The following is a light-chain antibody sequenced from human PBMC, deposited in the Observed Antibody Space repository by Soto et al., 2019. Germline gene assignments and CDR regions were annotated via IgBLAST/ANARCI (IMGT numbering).Light chain of an antibody. CDR1: SGHRNYI. V-gene: IGLV4-60*02. CDR2: LEGSGSY. Sequence: QSVLTQSSSASASLGSSVKLTCTLSSGHRNYIIAWHQQQPGKAPRYLMRLEGSGSYYKGGGIPDRFSGSSSGTDRYLTISNLQFEDEADYYCETWDSNTRMFGGGTKVTVL. J-gene: IGLJ3*02. CDR3: ETWDSNTRM.